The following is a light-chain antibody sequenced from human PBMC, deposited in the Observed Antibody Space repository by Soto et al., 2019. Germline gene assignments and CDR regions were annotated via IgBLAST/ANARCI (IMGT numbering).Light chain of an antibody. CDR3: QQYDKWPPPNT. J-gene: IGKJ2*01. V-gene: IGKV3-15*01. CDR2: GAS. Sequence: EIVMTQSPATLSVSPGEGATVSCRASQSVSSNLAWYQQKPGQAPRLLIYGASTRATGIPARFSGSGSATEFTHTISSLQSEDFAVYYCQQYDKWPPPNTFGQGTKLEIK. CDR1: QSVSSN.